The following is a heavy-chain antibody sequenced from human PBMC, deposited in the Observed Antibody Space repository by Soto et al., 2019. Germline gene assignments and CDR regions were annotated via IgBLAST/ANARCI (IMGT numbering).Heavy chain of an antibody. CDR2: IKYDGSEE. CDR1: GFTFSDYW. CDR3: ARFASGKSAST. V-gene: IGHV3-7*05. Sequence: GGSLRLSCAGSGFTFSDYWMSWARQAPGKGLEWVANIKYDGSEEYYVDSVRGRFTISRDNAMNSLHLQMNSLRADDTAVYYCARFASGKSASTWGQGTLVTVSS. J-gene: IGHJ5*02. D-gene: IGHD5-12*01.